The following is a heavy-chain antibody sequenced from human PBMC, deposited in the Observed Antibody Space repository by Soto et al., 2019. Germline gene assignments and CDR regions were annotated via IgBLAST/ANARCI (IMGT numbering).Heavy chain of an antibody. CDR1: GFTFSSYA. Sequence: GGSLRLSCAASGFTFSSYAMSWVRQAPGKGLEWVSAISGSGGSTYYADSVKGRFTISRDNSKNTLYLQMNSLRAEDTAVDYCAKDREVSRYYGSGGYYDYWGQGTLVTVSS. J-gene: IGHJ4*02. CDR3: AKDREVSRYYGSGGYYDY. D-gene: IGHD3-10*01. V-gene: IGHV3-23*01. CDR2: ISGSGGST.